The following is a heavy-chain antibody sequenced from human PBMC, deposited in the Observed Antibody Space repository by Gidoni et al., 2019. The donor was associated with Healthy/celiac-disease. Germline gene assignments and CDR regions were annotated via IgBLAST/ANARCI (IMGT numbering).Heavy chain of an antibody. Sequence: EVQLVESGGGLVKPGGSLRLSCAASGFTFSSCSMNWVRQAPGKGLEWVSSISSSSSYIYYADSVKGRFTISRDNAKNSLYLQMNSLRAEDTAVYYCARVPTTVTHFSFDLWGRGTLVTVSS. D-gene: IGHD4-17*01. V-gene: IGHV3-21*01. CDR3: ARVPTTVTHFSFDL. CDR1: GFTFSSCS. J-gene: IGHJ2*01. CDR2: ISSSSSYI.